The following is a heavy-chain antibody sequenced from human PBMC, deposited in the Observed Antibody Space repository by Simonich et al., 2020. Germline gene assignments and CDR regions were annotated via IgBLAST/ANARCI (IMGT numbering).Heavy chain of an antibody. CDR3: ARGPSLPD. J-gene: IGHJ4*02. CDR2: SNPNSGGT. CDR1: GYTFTGDY. V-gene: IGHV1-2*06. Sequence: QVQLVQSGAEVKKPGASVKVSFKAAGYTFTGDYMHGVRQAPRQGLEGMARSNPNSGGTNYAQKFQGRVTMTRDTSISTAYMELSRLRSDDTAVYYCARGPSLPDWGQGTLVTVSS.